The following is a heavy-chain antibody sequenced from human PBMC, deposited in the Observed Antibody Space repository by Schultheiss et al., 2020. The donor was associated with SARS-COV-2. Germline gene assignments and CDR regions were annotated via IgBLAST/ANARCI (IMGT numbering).Heavy chain of an antibody. CDR2: IFENGDT. J-gene: IGHJ5*02. CDR1: GGAISRGGFH. CDR3: ASMLAKAAAGKPDGFDP. Sequence: SETLSLTCTVSGGAISRGGFHWSWIRQHPGKGLEWIGYIFENGDTYYNPSLRTRLTISVDTSKNQFSLTLTSVTAADTAVYYCASMLAKAAAGKPDGFDPWGQGTLVTVSS. D-gene: IGHD6-13*01. V-gene: IGHV4-31*03.